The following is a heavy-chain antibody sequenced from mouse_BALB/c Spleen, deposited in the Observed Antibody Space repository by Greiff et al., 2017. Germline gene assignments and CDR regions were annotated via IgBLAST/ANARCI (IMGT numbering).Heavy chain of an antibody. CDR2: ISDGGSYT. Sequence: EVKVVESGGGLVKPGGSLKLSCAASGFTFSDYYMYWVRQTPEKRLEWVATISDGGSYTYYPDSVKGRFTISRDNAKNNLYLQMSSLKSEDTAMYYGARGGYAYYAMDYWGQGTTVTVSS. CDR3: ARGGYAYYAMDY. D-gene: IGHD2-10*02. CDR1: GFTFSDYY. V-gene: IGHV5-4*02. J-gene: IGHJ4*01.